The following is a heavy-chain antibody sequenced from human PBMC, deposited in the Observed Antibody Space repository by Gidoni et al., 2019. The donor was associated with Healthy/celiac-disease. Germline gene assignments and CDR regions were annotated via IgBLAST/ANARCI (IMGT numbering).Heavy chain of an antibody. Sequence: EVQLVESGGGLVKPGGSLRLSCAASGFTFSSYSMNWVRQAPGKGLEWVSSISSSSSYIYYADSGKGRFTISRDNAKNSLYLQMNSLRAEDTAVYYCARGDSSGWFDYWGQGTLVTVSS. D-gene: IGHD6-19*01. CDR1: GFTFSSYS. V-gene: IGHV3-21*01. J-gene: IGHJ4*02. CDR2: ISSSSSYI. CDR3: ARGDSSGWFDY.